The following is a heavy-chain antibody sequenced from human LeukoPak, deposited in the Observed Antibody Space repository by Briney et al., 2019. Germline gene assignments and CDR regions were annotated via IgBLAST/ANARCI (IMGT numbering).Heavy chain of an antibody. CDR1: GGTFSSYA. D-gene: IGHD2-15*01. J-gene: IGHJ3*02. CDR3: ASDINLQDSLDAFDI. CDR2: IIPILGIA. Sequence: GASVKVSCKASGGTFSSYAISWVRQAPGQGLEWMGRIIPILGIANYAQKFHGRVTITADKSTSTAYMELSSLRSEDTAVYYCASDINLQDSLDAFDIWGQGTMVTVSS. V-gene: IGHV1-69*04.